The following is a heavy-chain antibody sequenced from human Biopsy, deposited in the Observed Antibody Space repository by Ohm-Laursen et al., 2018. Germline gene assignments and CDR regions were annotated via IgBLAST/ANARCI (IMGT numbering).Heavy chain of an antibody. CDR1: GASITSYY. J-gene: IGHJ6*02. CDR2: TYKGGNT. CDR3: ARDLPSSYYYAMDV. Sequence: VTLSLTCTVSGASITSYYWSWIRQPAGKGLEWIGHTYKGGNTNHNPSLKGRVSMSVDTSKNQLSLTLRSVTAADTAVYYFARDLPSSYYYAMDVWGQGTTVTVSS. V-gene: IGHV4-4*07.